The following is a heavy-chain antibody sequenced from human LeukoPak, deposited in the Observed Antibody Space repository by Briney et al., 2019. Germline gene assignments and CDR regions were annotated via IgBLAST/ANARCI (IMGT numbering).Heavy chain of an antibody. V-gene: IGHV3-53*05. CDR2: IYSAGST. CDR3: AKSDYGDYVDV. Sequence: PGGSLRLSCAASGFTVSRTYMSWVRQAPGKGLEWVSVIYSAGSTYYADSVKGRFTISRDNSKNTLYLQMNSLRAEDTAVYYCAKSDYGDYVDVWGKGTTVTISS. J-gene: IGHJ6*03. D-gene: IGHD4-17*01. CDR1: GFTVSRTY.